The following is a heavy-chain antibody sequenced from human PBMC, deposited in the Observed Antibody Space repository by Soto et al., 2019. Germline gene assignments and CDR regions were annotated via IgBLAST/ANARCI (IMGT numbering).Heavy chain of an antibody. V-gene: IGHV2-5*01. D-gene: IGHD3-22*01. J-gene: IGHJ1*01. CDR2: IYWTDDK. CDR1: GFSLSTSGVG. CDR3: AHRGFYDADAEYFHH. Sequence: QITLKESGPTLVKPTQTLTLTCTFSGFSLSTSGVGVGWIRQPPGKALEWLALIYWTDDKRYSPSLKSRLTITNDTSTNQVVLTMTNMDSVDTATYYCAHRGFYDADAEYFHHWGQGTLVTVSS.